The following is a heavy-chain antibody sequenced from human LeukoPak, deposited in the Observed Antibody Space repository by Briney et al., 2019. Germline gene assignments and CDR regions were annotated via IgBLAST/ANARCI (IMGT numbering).Heavy chain of an antibody. V-gene: IGHV1-46*01. D-gene: IGHD2-15*01. J-gene: IGHJ6*03. CDR1: GYTFTSYY. CDR2: INPSGGST. Sequence: ASVKVSCKASGYTFTSYYMHWVRQAPGQGLEWMGVINPSGGSTSYAQKFQGRVTMTRDMSTSTVYMELSSLRSEDTAVYYCARVNVSRGYCSGGSCYSDDYYYMDVWGKGTTVTISS. CDR3: ARVNVSRGYCSGGSCYSDDYYYMDV.